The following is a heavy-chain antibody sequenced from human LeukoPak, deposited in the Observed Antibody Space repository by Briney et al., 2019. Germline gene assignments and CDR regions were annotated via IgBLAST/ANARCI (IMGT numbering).Heavy chain of an antibody. CDR3: VNYVEMATFDY. CDR1: GGSISSSSYY. Sequence: SSETLSLTCTVSGGSISSSSYYWGWIRQPPGKGLEWIGSIYYSGSTYYNPSLKSRVTISVDTSKNQFSLKLSSVTAADTAVYYCVNYVEMATFDYWGQGTLVTVSS. CDR2: IYYSGST. V-gene: IGHV4-39*01. J-gene: IGHJ4*02. D-gene: IGHD5-24*01.